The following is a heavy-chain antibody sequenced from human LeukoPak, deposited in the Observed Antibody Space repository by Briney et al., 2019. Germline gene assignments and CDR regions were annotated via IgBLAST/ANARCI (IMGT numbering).Heavy chain of an antibody. V-gene: IGHV1-3*01. CDR3: ARDGSIVGATNFDY. J-gene: IGHJ4*02. CDR2: INAGNGNT. D-gene: IGHD1-26*01. CDR1: GYTFTSYA. Sequence: ASVKVSCKASGYTFTSYAMHWVRQAPGQRLEWMGWINAGNGNTKYSQKFQGRVTITRDTSASTAYMELSSLRSEDTAVYYCARDGSIVGATNFDYWGQGTLVTVSS.